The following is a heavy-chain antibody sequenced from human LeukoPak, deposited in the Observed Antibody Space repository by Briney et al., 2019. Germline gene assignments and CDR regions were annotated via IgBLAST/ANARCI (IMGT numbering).Heavy chain of an antibody. V-gene: IGHV3-21*01. CDR2: ISSSSSYI. J-gene: IGHJ6*02. Sequence: GGSLRLSCAASGFTFSSYSTNWVRQAPGKGLEWVSSISSSSSYIYYADSVKGRFTISRDNAKNSLYLQMNSLRAEDTAVYYCARVLYYYDSSGQEWSLGMDVWGQGTTITVSS. CDR3: ARVLYYYDSSGQEWSLGMDV. D-gene: IGHD3-22*01. CDR1: GFTFSSYS.